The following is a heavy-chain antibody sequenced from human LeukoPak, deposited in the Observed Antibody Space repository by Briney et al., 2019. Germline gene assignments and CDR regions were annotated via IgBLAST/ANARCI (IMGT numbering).Heavy chain of an antibody. CDR2: IGPGPSHT. CDR3: ARDDNRGFDY. J-gene: IGHJ4*02. D-gene: IGHD7-27*01. Sequence: GGSLRLSCAASGFTFNTYGMNWVRQAPGKGLEWLSYIGPGPSHTYYADSVQGRFTISRDNAKNSLYLQMNSLRAEDTAFYYCARDDNRGFDYWGQGALVTVSS. V-gene: IGHV3-21*01. CDR1: GFTFNTYG.